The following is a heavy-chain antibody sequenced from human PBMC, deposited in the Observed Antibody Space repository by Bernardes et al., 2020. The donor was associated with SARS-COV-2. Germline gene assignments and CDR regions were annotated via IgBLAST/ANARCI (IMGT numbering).Heavy chain of an antibody. V-gene: IGHV4-39*01. CDR2: IFYSGSA. Sequence: SETLSLTCTVSGASISGSRYYWAWIRHTPGKGLEWIGGIFYSGSAYFNPSLKSRATISVDRSKNQFSLKLSSVTAADTAVYYCASPGKDYSNYLGAFDIWGQGTLVTVSS. CDR3: ASPGKDYSNYLGAFDI. J-gene: IGHJ3*02. CDR1: GASISGSRYY. D-gene: IGHD4-4*01.